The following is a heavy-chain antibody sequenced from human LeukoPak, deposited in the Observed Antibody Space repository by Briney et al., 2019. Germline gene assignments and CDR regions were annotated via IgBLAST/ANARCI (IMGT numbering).Heavy chain of an antibody. V-gene: IGHV3-21*01. J-gene: IGHJ4*02. CDR1: GFTFSSYW. CDR3: ARGAPYSSSWGDY. CDR2: ISSSSSYI. Sequence: GGSLRLSCAASGFTFSSYWMSWVRQAPGKGLEWVSSISSSSSYIYYADSVKGRFTISRDNAKNSLYLQMNSLRAEDTAVYYCARGAPYSSSWGDYWGQGTLVTVSS. D-gene: IGHD6-13*01.